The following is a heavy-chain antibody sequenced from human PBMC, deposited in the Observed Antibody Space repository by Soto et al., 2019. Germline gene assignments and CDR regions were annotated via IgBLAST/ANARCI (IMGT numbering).Heavy chain of an antibody. CDR3: AREGSYSAYNFAHGIQLWSFDF. V-gene: IGHV4-61*02. Sequence: PSETLSLTCTVSGDSISSGGYYWSWVRQPAGKGLEWIGRIFSSGSTSFNPSLESRVAMSVDTSKNHFSLNLSSVTAADMAVYYCAREGSYSAYNFAHGIQLWSFDFWGQGALVTVSS. D-gene: IGHD5-12*01. CDR1: GDSISSGGYY. CDR2: IFSSGST. J-gene: IGHJ4*02.